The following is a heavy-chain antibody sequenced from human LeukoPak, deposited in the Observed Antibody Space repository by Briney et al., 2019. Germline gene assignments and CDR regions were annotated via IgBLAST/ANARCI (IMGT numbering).Heavy chain of an antibody. D-gene: IGHD1-26*01. Sequence: PGGSLRLSCAASGFTFSSYAMHWVRQAPDKGLEWVAVISYDGSNKYYADSVKGRFTISRDNAKNTLYLQMNSLRAEDTAVYYCARDPTSIVGALDAFDIWGQGTMVTVSS. CDR1: GFTFSSYA. CDR3: ARDPTSIVGALDAFDI. V-gene: IGHV3-30-3*01. J-gene: IGHJ3*02. CDR2: ISYDGSNK.